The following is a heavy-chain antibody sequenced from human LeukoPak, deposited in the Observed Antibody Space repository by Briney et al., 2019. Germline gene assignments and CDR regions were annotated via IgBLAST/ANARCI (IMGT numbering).Heavy chain of an antibody. CDR3: VRGGLLKERTTGPRWRPDHYFDY. CDR2: ISYDGSNK. D-gene: IGHD4-11*01. V-gene: IGHV3-30-3*01. J-gene: IGHJ4*02. CDR1: GFTFSSYA. Sequence: PGGSLRLSCAASGFTFSSYAMHWVRQAPGKGLEWVAVISYDGSNKYYADSVKGRFTISRDNSKNTLYLQMNSLRAEDTAVYYCVRGGLLKERTTGPRWRPDHYFDYWGQGTLVTVSS.